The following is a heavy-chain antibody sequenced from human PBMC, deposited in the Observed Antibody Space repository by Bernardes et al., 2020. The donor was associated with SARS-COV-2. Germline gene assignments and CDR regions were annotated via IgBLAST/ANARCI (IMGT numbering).Heavy chain of an antibody. V-gene: IGHV3-23*01. CDR1: GFTFSSHV. D-gene: IGHD3-10*01. Sequence: VGSLRRSCAASGFTFSSHVMNWVRQAPGKGLEWVSIISTSGGATYYADSVKGRFTISRDNSKNTLYLQMNSLRVEDTAVYYCAYYWADYWGQGTLVTVSS. CDR3: AYYWADY. CDR2: ISTSGGAT. J-gene: IGHJ4*02.